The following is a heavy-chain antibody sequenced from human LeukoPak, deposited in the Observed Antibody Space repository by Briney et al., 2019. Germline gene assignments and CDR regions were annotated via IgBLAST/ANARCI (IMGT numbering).Heavy chain of an antibody. V-gene: IGHV3-43*01. CDR2: ISWDGGST. Sequence: GGSLRLSCAASGFTFDDYSMHWVRQAPGKGLEWVSLISWDGGSTYYADSVKGRFTISRNNSKNSLYLQMNSLRTEDTALYYCAKDPDYFDSSGYYDYWGQGTLVTVSS. D-gene: IGHD3-22*01. CDR3: AKDPDYFDSSGYYDY. CDR1: GFTFDDYS. J-gene: IGHJ4*02.